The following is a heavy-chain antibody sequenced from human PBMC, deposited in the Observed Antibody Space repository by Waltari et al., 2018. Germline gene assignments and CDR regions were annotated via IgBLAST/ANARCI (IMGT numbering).Heavy chain of an antibody. CDR3: ARDRAAAAAYYYYGMDV. CDR1: GFTFSSYE. CDR2: ISSSGSTL. Sequence: EVQLVESGGGLVQPGGSLRLSCAASGFTFSSYEMNWVRQAPGKGLEWVSYISSSGSTLYYADSVKGRFTISRDNAKNSLYLQMNSLRAEDTAVYYCARDRAAAAAYYYYGMDVWDQGTTVTVSS. V-gene: IGHV3-48*03. D-gene: IGHD2-2*01. J-gene: IGHJ6*02.